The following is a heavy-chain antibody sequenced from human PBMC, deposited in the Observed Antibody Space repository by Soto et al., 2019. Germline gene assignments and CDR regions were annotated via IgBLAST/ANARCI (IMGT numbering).Heavy chain of an antibody. CDR2: LYWDDDK. D-gene: IGHD6-19*01. J-gene: IGHJ4*02. CDR1: GFSLNTNAVG. CDR3: AHRRVRDSSGENFDS. V-gene: IGHV2-5*02. Sequence: QITLKESGPTLVKPTQTLTLTCTFSGFSLNTNAVGVAWIRQPPGQALEWLALLYWDDDKRYSPSLKSRLTITTDTSKNQVVLTMTNMDPEDTATYYCAHRRVRDSSGENFDSWGQGTLVTVSS.